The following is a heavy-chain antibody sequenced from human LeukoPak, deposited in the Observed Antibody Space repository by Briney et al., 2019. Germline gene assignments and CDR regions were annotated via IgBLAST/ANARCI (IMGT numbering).Heavy chain of an antibody. CDR1: GDSISSTNW. Sequence: SETLSLTCAVSGDSISSTNWWTWVRQPPGKGLEWIGEIYHSGATNYNPPLKSRVTISVDKSKNQFSLKLNSVTAADTAIYYCARGSGSYLLDYWGQGTLVTVPS. D-gene: IGHD3-10*01. CDR2: IYHSGAT. V-gene: IGHV4-4*02. CDR3: ARGSGSYLLDY. J-gene: IGHJ4*02.